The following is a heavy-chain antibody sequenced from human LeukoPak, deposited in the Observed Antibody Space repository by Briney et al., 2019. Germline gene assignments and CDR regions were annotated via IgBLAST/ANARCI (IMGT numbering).Heavy chain of an antibody. CDR3: ARDGEALGYCNGGSCLPDY. Sequence: PGGSLRLSCAASGFTFSTYAMNWVRQAPGKGLEWVSSISSGGSYIYYADSVKGRFTISRDNAKNSLYLLMNSLRAEDTAVYYCARDGEALGYCNGGSCLPDYWGQGTLVTVSS. CDR2: ISSGGSYI. V-gene: IGHV3-21*01. J-gene: IGHJ4*02. D-gene: IGHD2-15*01. CDR1: GFTFSTYA.